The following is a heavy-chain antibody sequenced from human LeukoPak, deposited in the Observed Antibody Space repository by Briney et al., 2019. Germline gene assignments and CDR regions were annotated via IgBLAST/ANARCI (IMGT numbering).Heavy chain of an antibody. D-gene: IGHD1-26*01. CDR2: MSGGGGDT. Sequence: GGSLRLSCAASGFTFSSYAMSWVRQAPGKGLEWVSAMSGGGGDTYYADSVKGRFTICRDNSMNTLHLQMTRMSVEDTDVYYCAKRSHSGSFYAAFDYWGQGTLATVSS. CDR3: AKRSHSGSFYAAFDY. J-gene: IGHJ4*02. CDR1: GFTFSSYA. V-gene: IGHV3-23*01.